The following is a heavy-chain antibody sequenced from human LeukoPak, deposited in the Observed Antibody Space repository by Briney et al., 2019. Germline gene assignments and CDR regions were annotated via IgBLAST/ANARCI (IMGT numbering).Heavy chain of an antibody. CDR1: GLSCNGYY. D-gene: IGHD2-2*01. CDR3: ARGVPRVIVVQAAVAWFDP. V-gene: IGHV4-34*01. Sequence: SETLSLTCAVYGLSCNGYYWIWIRQPPGKELEGMGEINHSKSTNYYPSLNSRATISIDTSKNQFSLLLRSVTAADTVVYYCARGVPRVIVVQAAVAWFDPWGQGTLVTVSS. J-gene: IGHJ5*02. CDR2: INHSKST.